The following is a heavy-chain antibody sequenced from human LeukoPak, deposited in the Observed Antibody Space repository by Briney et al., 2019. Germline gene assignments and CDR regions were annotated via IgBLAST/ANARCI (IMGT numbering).Heavy chain of an antibody. Sequence: GGSLRLSCAACGFTFSRYAKQWVREARGKGREGVAVISYDGSNKYYADSVKGRFTISRDNSKNTLYLQMNSLRAEDTAVYYCARGDTAMVKPRLGYWGQGTLVTVSS. CDR3: ARGDTAMVKPRLGY. CDR2: ISYDGSNK. V-gene: IGHV3-30-3*01. CDR1: GFTFSRYA. J-gene: IGHJ4*02. D-gene: IGHD5-18*01.